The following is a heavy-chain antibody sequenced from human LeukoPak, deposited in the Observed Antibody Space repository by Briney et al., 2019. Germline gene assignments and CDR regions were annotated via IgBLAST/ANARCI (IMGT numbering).Heavy chain of an antibody. J-gene: IGHJ5*02. V-gene: IGHV4-39*06. CDR3: ARVMAARREDLNWFDP. Sequence: SETLSLTCTVSGGSISSSGSYWGWIRQPPGKGLEWIGSVYYSGNTYKPSLKSRVTISVDTSKNQFPLNLTSVNAADTAIYYCARVMAARREDLNWFDPWGQGTLVTVSS. CDR2: VYYSGNT. D-gene: IGHD6-6*01. CDR1: GGSISSSGSY.